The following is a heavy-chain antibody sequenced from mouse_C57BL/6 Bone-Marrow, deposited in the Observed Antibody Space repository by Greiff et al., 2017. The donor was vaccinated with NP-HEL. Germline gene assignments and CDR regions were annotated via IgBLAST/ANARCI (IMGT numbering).Heavy chain of an antibody. J-gene: IGHJ1*03. Sequence: EVQGVESGGGLVKPGGSLKLSCAASGFTFSSYTMSWVRQTPEKRLEWVATISGGGGNTYYPDSVKGRFTISRDNAKNTLYLQMSSLRSEDTALYYCAGTFDWYFDVWGTGTTVTVSS. V-gene: IGHV5-9*01. CDR1: GFTFSSYT. D-gene: IGHD3-1*01. CDR2: ISGGGGNT. CDR3: AGTFDWYFDV.